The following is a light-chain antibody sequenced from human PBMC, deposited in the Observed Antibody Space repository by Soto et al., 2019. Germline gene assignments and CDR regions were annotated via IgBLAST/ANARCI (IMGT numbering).Light chain of an antibody. J-gene: IGLJ1*01. Sequence: QSALTQPASVSGSPGQSITISCTGTSSDVGGYNYVSWYQQHPGKAPQLMIYEVSNRPSGVSNRFSGSKSGNTASLTISGLQAEDEVDYYCSSYTSSSTYVFGTGTKLPS. CDR2: EVS. CDR1: SSDVGGYNY. V-gene: IGLV2-14*01. CDR3: SSYTSSSTYV.